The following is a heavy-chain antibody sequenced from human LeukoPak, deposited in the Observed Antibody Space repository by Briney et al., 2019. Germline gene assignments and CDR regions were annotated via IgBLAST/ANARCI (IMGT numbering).Heavy chain of an antibody. CDR2: ISWNSGSI. V-gene: IGHV3-9*01. CDR1: GFTFDDYA. CDR3: AKGRKLGYCSGGSCYSAFDY. D-gene: IGHD2-15*01. Sequence: GGSLRLSCAASGFTFDDYAMHWVRQAPGKGLEWVSGISWNSGSIGYADSVKGRFTISRDNAKNSLYLQMNSLRAEDTALYYCAKGRKLGYCSGGSCYSAFDYWAREPWSPSPQ. J-gene: IGHJ4*02.